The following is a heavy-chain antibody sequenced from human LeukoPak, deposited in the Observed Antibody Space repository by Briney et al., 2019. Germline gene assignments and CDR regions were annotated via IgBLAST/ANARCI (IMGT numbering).Heavy chain of an antibody. CDR3: AKTTVGYSSGRYPGWPADY. D-gene: IGHD6-19*01. Sequence: GRSLRLSCAVSGITLSNYGMTWVRQAPGKGLERVSGICGSGGCTYYADSVKGRFTISRDNSKNTVYLQMNSLTADDTAVYYCAKTTVGYSSGRYPGWPADYWGQGTLVTVSS. CDR1: GITLSNYG. V-gene: IGHV3-23*01. J-gene: IGHJ4*02. CDR2: ICGSGGCT.